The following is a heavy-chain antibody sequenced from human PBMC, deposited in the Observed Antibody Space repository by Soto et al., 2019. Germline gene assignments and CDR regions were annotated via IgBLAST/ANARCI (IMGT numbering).Heavy chain of an antibody. Sequence: QVQLQQWGAGLLKPSETLSLTCAVYGGSFSGYYWSWIRQPPGKGLEWIGEINHSGSTNYNPSLKSRVTISVATSKNQFSLKLSSVTAADPAVYYCARGDYGDYSLVLWGQGTLVTVSS. D-gene: IGHD4-17*01. CDR3: ARGDYGDYSLVL. V-gene: IGHV4-34*01. CDR2: INHSGST. J-gene: IGHJ5*02. CDR1: GGSFSGYY.